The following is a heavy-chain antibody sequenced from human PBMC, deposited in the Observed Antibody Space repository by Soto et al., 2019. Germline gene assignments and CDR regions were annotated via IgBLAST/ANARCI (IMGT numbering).Heavy chain of an antibody. J-gene: IGHJ4*02. Sequence: SETLSLTCTVSGGSISSSSYYWGWIRQPPGKGLEWIGSIYYSGSTYYNPSLKSRVTISVDTSKNQFSLKLSSVTAADTAVYYCARVNPIYCTNGVCFDYWGQGTLVTVSS. D-gene: IGHD2-8*01. CDR1: GGSISSSSYY. V-gene: IGHV4-39*07. CDR2: IYYSGST. CDR3: ARVNPIYCTNGVCFDY.